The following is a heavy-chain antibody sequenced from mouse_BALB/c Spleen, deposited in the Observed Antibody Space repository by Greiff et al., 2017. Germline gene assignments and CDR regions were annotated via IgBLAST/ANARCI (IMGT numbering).Heavy chain of an antibody. J-gene: IGHJ3*01. D-gene: IGHD2-4*01. Sequence: EVHLVESGGGLVQPGGSLRLSCATSGFTFTDYYMSWVRQPPGKALEWLGFIRNKANGYTTEYSASVKGRFTISRDNSQSILYLQMNTLRAEDSATYYCARQYDYAWFAYWGQGTLVTVSA. V-gene: IGHV7-3*02. CDR3: ARQYDYAWFAY. CDR1: GFTFTDYY. CDR2: IRNKANGYTT.